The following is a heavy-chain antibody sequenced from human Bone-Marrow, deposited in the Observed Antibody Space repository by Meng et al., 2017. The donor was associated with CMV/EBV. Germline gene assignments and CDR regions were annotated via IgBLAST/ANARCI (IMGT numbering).Heavy chain of an antibody. J-gene: IGHJ6*01. Sequence: GGSLRLSCAASGFTFSSYWMHWVRQASGKGLEWMGIIWPDDSDARYSPSFEGQVIFSVDKSITTAYLQWSSLKASDSAMYYCARRGFSTPDYYYYYGMDVWGQGTTVTVSS. CDR2: IWPDDSDA. CDR3: ARRGFSTPDYYYYYGMDV. V-gene: IGHV5-51*01. D-gene: IGHD1-14*01. CDR1: GFTFSSYW.